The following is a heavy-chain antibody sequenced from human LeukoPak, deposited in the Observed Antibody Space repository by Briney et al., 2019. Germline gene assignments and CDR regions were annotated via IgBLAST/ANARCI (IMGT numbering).Heavy chain of an antibody. CDR1: GGSFCGYF. J-gene: IGHJ6*03. CDR2: ITHNGGT. D-gene: IGHD1-26*01. V-gene: IGHV4-34*01. Sequence: ASETLSLTCAVYGGSFCGYFWGWVRQTPGKGLEWLGEITHNGGTNYMPSLSGRVSVFQDVSKNQFSLKLSSVTVADTGVYYCARGNSGSHWGDHYFYMDVWGKGTTVIVSS. CDR3: ARGNSGSHWGDHYFYMDV.